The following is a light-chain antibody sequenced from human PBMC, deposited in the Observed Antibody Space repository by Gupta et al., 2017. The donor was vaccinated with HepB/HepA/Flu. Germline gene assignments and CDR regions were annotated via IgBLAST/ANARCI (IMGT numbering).Light chain of an antibody. J-gene: IGLJ2*01. V-gene: IGLV2-14*03. CDR3: SSYKSSSTLGV. CDR2: DVS. CDR1: SSDVVGYNY. Sequence: QSALTHPAPVSGSPGQSITISSTGTSSDVVGYNYVSWYHEHPGKEPKLLIYDVSNRPSGVSNRFSCSTSGNTASPTITGLQAEDEADDYCSSYKSSSTLGVFGGGTKLTVL.